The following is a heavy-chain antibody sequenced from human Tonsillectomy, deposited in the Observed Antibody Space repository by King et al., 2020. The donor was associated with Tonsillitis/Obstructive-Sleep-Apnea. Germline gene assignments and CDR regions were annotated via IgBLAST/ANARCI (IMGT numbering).Heavy chain of an antibody. V-gene: IGHV3-48*03. J-gene: IGHJ3*02. Sequence: VQLVESGGGLVQPGGSLRLSCAASGFTFSSYEMNWVRQAPGKGLEWVSYLSTSGTNIYYADSVKGRFTISRDNAKNSLYLQMNSLRVEDTAVYYCVRDRDNDGLNDVFDIWGQGTMVTVSS. CDR1: GFTFSSYE. D-gene: IGHD5-24*01. CDR3: VRDRDNDGLNDVFDI. CDR2: LSTSGTNI.